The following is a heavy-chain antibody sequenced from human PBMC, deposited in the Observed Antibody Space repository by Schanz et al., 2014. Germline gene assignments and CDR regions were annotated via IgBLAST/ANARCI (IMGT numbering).Heavy chain of an antibody. D-gene: IGHD6-19*01. J-gene: IGHJ3*02. CDR1: GFTFSSYL. Sequence: EVQLVESGGGLVQPGGSLTLSCAASGFTFSSYLMSWVRQAPGKALDCVSGIGGSGCSTDYADSVKRRFTISRDNSKIAVHLQMNSLGAEDRVLYFCANDRWLATVMVDAVDTWCQWTKVSVSP. V-gene: IGHV3-23*04. CDR2: IGGSGCST. CDR3: ANDRWLATVMVDAVDT.